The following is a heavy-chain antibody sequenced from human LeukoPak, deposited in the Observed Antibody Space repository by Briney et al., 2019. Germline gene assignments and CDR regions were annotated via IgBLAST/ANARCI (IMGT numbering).Heavy chain of an antibody. CDR1: GYTFTGYY. CDR2: INPNSGGT. Sequence: ASVKVSCKASGYTFTGYYMRWVRQAPGQGLEWMGWINPNSGGTNYAQKFQGRVTMTRDTSISTAYMELSRLRSDDTAVYYCAGGYSYGNCYMDVWGKGTTVTVSS. V-gene: IGHV1-2*02. J-gene: IGHJ6*03. CDR3: AGGYSYGNCYMDV. D-gene: IGHD5-18*01.